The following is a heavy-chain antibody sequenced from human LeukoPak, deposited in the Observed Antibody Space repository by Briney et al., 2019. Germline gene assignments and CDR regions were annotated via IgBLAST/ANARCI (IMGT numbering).Heavy chain of an antibody. D-gene: IGHD6-19*01. Sequence: ASVNVSCKASGYTFTGYYMHWVRQAPGQGLEWMGRINPNSGGTNYAQKFQGRVTMTRDTSISTAYMELSRLRSDDTAVYYCARGDNSGWYNDAFDIWGQGTMVTVSS. V-gene: IGHV1-2*06. CDR1: GYTFTGYY. CDR2: INPNSGGT. J-gene: IGHJ3*02. CDR3: ARGDNSGWYNDAFDI.